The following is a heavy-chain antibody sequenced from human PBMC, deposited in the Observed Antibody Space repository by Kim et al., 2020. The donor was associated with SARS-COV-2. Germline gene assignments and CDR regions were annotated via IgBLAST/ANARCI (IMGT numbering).Heavy chain of an antibody. D-gene: IGHD2-21*01. Sequence: GGSLRLSCAASGFTFSNYGMHWVRQAPGKGLEWVAVISDNGSYKFHADSVKGRFTISRDDSKNTLCLQMNSLTIEDSALYYCAKGRPIRGLVLTVVEFDYWGQGTVVTVSS. CDR1: GFTFSNYG. CDR3: AKGRPIRGLVLTVVEFDY. V-gene: IGHV3-30*18. J-gene: IGHJ4*02. CDR2: ISDNGSYK.